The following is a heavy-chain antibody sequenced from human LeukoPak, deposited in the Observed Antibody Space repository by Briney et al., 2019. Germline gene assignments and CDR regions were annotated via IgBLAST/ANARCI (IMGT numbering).Heavy chain of an antibody. CDR1: GFTFSIYS. V-gene: IGHV3-48*04. CDR3: ARDIGRRRGSTYVPDAFDI. Sequence: PGGSLRLSCATSGFTFSIYSMNWVRQAPGKGLEWVSYITSRSTTIYYADSVKGRFTISRDNAKNSLYLQMNSLRAEDTAVYFCARDIGRRRGSTYVPDAFDIWGQGTMVTVSS. D-gene: IGHD5-18*01. J-gene: IGHJ3*02. CDR2: ITSRSTTI.